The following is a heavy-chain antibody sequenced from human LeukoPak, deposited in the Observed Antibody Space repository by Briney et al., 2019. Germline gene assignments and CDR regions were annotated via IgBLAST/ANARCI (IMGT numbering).Heavy chain of an antibody. J-gene: IGHJ4*02. Sequence: SETLSLTCAVYGGSFSGYYWSWIRQPPGKGLEWIGEIYHSGSTNYNPSLKSRVTISVDKSKNQFSLKLSSVTAADTAVYYCARARSGGRFFDYWGQGTLVTVSS. D-gene: IGHD3-3*01. CDR3: ARARSGGRFFDY. CDR1: GGSFSGYY. CDR2: IYHSGST. V-gene: IGHV4-34*01.